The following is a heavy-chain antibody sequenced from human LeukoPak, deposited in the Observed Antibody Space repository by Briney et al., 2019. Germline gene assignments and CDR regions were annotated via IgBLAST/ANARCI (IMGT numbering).Heavy chain of an antibody. Sequence: ASVKVSCKASGYTFTGYFMHWVRQAPGQGLDWMGWINPNTGGTKYAQKFQGRVTMTRDTSIGTAYMELSTVTSDDTAVYYCARDPPDVEQQLVRPVYYGMDVWGQGTTVTVSS. J-gene: IGHJ6*02. D-gene: IGHD6-13*01. CDR1: GYTFTGYF. CDR3: ARDPPDVEQQLVRPVYYGMDV. CDR2: INPNTGGT. V-gene: IGHV1-2*02.